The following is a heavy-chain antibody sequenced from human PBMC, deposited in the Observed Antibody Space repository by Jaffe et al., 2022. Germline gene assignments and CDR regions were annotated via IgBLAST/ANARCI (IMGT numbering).Heavy chain of an antibody. CDR1: GYSISSGYY. CDR3: ATLPLRYWYFDL. D-gene: IGHD2-15*01. CDR2: IYHSGST. Sequence: QVQLQESGPGLVKPSETLSLTCAVSGYSISSGYYWGWIRQPPGKGLEWIGSIYHSGSTYYNPSLKSRVTISVDTSKNQFSLKLSSVTAADTAVYYCATLPLRYWYFDLWGRGTLVTVSS. V-gene: IGHV4-38-2*01. J-gene: IGHJ2*01.